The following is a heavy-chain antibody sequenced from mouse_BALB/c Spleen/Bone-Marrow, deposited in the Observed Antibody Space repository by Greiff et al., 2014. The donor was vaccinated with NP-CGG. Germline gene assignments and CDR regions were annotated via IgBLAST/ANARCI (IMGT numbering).Heavy chain of an antibody. D-gene: IGHD2-10*02. CDR1: GFSLTTYG. J-gene: IGHJ4*01. V-gene: IGHV2-6*02. CDR2: IWSDGNT. Sequence: QVQLQQSGPGLVAPSQSLSITCTVSGFSLTTYGVHWVRQPPGKGLEWLVVIWSDGNTTYNSVLKSRLSISKDNSKSQVFLKMNSLQTDDTAMYYCARNPYGNYAMDYWGQGTSVTVSS. CDR3: ARNPYGNYAMDY.